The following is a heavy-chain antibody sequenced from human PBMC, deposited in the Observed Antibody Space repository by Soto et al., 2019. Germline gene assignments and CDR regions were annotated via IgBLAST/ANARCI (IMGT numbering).Heavy chain of an antibody. CDR3: ASKAGSLRPYNWHHAPWYFDL. CDR2: IIPIFGTA. V-gene: IGHV1-69*12. D-gene: IGHD1-20*01. CDR1: GGTFSSYA. J-gene: IGHJ2*01. Sequence: QVQLVQSGAEVKKPGSSVKVSCKASGGTFSSYAISWVRQAPGQGLEWMGGIIPIFGTANYAQKFQGRVTITEADSTSTADMALSSLRSEDTAVYYCASKAGSLRPYNWHHAPWYFDLWGRGTLVTVSS.